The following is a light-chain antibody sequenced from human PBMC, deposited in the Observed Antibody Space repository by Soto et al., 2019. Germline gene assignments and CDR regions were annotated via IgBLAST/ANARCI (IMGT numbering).Light chain of an antibody. CDR3: QQYNSYSWT. CDR2: KAS. CDR1: QSIVNW. V-gene: IGKV1-5*03. J-gene: IGKJ1*01. Sequence: DIHMTQSPSTLSASVGDRVTITCRASQSIVNWLAWYQQKPGKAPKLLIYKASSLESGVPSRFSGGGSGTEFTLTISSLQPDDLATYYCQQYNSYSWTFGQGTKV.